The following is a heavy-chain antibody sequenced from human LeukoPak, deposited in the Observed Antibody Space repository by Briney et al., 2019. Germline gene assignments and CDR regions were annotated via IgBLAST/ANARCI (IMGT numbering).Heavy chain of an antibody. CDR3: ATTKSMVRGVRPDY. CDR2: IIPIFGTA. CDR1: GGTFSSYA. D-gene: IGHD3-10*01. Sequence: ASVKVSCKASGGTFSSYAISWVRQAPGQGVEWMGRIIPIFGTANYAQKFQGRVTITTDESTSTAYMELSSLRSEDTAVYYCATTKSMVRGVRPDYWGQGTLVTVSS. J-gene: IGHJ4*02. V-gene: IGHV1-69*05.